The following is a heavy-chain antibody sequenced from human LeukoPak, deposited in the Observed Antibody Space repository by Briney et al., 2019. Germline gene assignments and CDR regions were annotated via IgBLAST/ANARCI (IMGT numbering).Heavy chain of an antibody. CDR1: GGSFSSYY. Sequence: PSETLSLTCAVYGGSFSSYYWSWIRQPPGKGLEWIGYIYYSGSTNYNPSLKSRVTISVDTSKNQFSLKLSSVTAADTAVYYCARGDAHDSSGWSLTTMTYGMDVWGQGTTVTVSS. V-gene: IGHV4-59*01. CDR3: ARGDAHDSSGWSLTTMTYGMDV. CDR2: IYYSGST. D-gene: IGHD6-19*01. J-gene: IGHJ6*02.